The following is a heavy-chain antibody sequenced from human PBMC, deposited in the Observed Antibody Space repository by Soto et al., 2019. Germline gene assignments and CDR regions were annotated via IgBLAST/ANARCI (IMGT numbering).Heavy chain of an antibody. J-gene: IGHJ5*02. V-gene: IGHV4-34*01. Sequence: QVQLQQWGAGLLKPSETLSLTCAVYGGSFSGYYWSWIRQPPGKGLEWIGEINHSGSTDYNPSLKSRVTISVDTSKNQFSLKLSSVTAADTAVYYCARGDRRGGFWSGYYTGAADWFDPWGQGTLVTVSS. CDR2: INHSGST. D-gene: IGHD3-3*01. CDR3: ARGDRRGGFWSGYYTGAADWFDP. CDR1: GGSFSGYY.